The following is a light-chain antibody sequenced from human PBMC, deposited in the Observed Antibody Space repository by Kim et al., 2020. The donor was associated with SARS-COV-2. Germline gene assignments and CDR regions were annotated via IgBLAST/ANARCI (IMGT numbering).Light chain of an antibody. J-gene: IGKJ1*01. CDR2: DAS. CDR1: QSISSW. V-gene: IGKV1-5*01. Sequence: DIQMTQSPSTLSASIGDRVTVTCRASQSISSWLAWYQKKPGKAPKVVIYDASSLESGVPSRFSGSGSGTEFTLTISSLQPDDFATYYCQQYNSYPWTFGQGTKVEI. CDR3: QQYNSYPWT.